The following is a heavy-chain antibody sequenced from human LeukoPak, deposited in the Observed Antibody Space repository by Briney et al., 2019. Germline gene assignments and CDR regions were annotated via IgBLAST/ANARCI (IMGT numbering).Heavy chain of an antibody. CDR1: GDSFIIYG. CDR3: ATRDYYQEYYHH. CDR2: IIPVYGTT. Sequence: SVRVSCKTSGDSFIIYGISWVRQAPRQGLEWMGGIIPVYGTTYHAQKFQGRVTITADESTRIVYMELSGLRSDDTAVYYCATRDYYQEYYHHWGQGTLVTVSS. D-gene: IGHD3-16*01. V-gene: IGHV1-69*13. J-gene: IGHJ1*01.